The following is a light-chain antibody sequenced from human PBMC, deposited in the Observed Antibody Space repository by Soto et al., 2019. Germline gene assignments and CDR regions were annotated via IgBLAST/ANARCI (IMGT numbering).Light chain of an antibody. CDR3: QQSYFTPQT. J-gene: IGKJ4*01. Sequence: DIQMAQSPSSLSASVEHRVTITCRASQSVITYLSWYQQKPGKAPNLLIYGASSLQTGVPSRFSGSGSGTDFTLTISSLQPEDFATYFCQQSYFTPQTFGGGTKVDIK. CDR2: GAS. V-gene: IGKV1-39*01. CDR1: QSVITY.